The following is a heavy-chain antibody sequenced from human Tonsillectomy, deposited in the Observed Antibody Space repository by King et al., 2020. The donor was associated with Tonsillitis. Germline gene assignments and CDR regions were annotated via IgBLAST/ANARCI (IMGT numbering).Heavy chain of an antibody. J-gene: IGHJ3*02. Sequence: VQLQESGPGLVKPSETLSLTCTVSGGSISSYYWSWIRQPPGKGLEWIGYIYYSGSTNYNPSLKSRVTISVDTSKNQFSLKLSSVTAADTAVYYCARSVPAAMLGAFDIWGQGTMVTVSS. V-gene: IGHV4-59*01. CDR1: GGSISSYY. D-gene: IGHD2-2*01. CDR3: ARSVPAAMLGAFDI. CDR2: IYYSGST.